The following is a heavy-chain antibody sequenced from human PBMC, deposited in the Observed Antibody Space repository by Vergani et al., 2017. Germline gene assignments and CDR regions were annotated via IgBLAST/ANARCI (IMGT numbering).Heavy chain of an antibody. D-gene: IGHD3-22*01. Sequence: QVQLQQWGAGLLKPSETLSLTCAVYGGSFSGYYWSWIRQPPGKGLEWIGEINHSGSTNYNPSLKSRVTISVDTSKNQFSLKLSSVTAADTAVYYCARGRSAYDSSGYLAIWGQGTLVTVSS. J-gene: IGHJ4*02. V-gene: IGHV4-34*01. CDR3: ARGRSAYDSSGYLAI. CDR2: INHSGST. CDR1: GGSFSGYY.